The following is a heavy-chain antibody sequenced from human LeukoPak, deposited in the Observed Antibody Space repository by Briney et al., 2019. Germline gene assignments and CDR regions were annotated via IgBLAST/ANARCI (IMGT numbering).Heavy chain of an antibody. CDR1: GFTFSSYG. D-gene: IGHD2-15*01. CDR3: ARAGSWYVRPFDY. Sequence: PSGGSLRLSCAASGFTFSSYGMHWVRQAPGKGLEWVAVIWYDGSNKYYADSVKGRFTISRDNSKNTLYLQMNSLRAEDTAVYYCARAGSWYVRPFDYWGQGTLVTVSS. CDR2: IWYDGSNK. V-gene: IGHV3-33*01. J-gene: IGHJ4*02.